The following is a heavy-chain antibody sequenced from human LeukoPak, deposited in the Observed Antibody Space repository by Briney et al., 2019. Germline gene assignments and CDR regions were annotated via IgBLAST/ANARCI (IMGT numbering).Heavy chain of an antibody. CDR3: ARGRVSSSTWYSTYYYYFYMDV. Sequence: SETLSLTCTVSGGSISSYYWSWLRQPPGKGLEYIGYTHYSGSTKYNPSLKSRVTISLDTSGNQFSLKLSSVTAADTAVYFCARGRVSSSTWYSTYYYYFYMDVWGKGTTVTVSS. CDR2: THYSGST. D-gene: IGHD1-1*01. CDR1: GGSISSYY. J-gene: IGHJ6*03. V-gene: IGHV4-59*01.